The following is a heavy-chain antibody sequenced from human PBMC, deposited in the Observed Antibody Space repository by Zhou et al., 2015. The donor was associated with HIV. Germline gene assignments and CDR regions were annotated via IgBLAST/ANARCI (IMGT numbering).Heavy chain of an antibody. J-gene: IGHJ3*02. D-gene: IGHD1-26*01. CDR3: ARDPFSGSPNI. Sequence: HVQLVESGGGLVKPGGSLRLSCAASGFTFSDNYMTWIRQAPGKGLEWVSYISSSGSMIYYAESVRGRFTISRDNAKKSLYLQMNSLRVEDTAVYYCARDPFSGSPNIWGQGTMVTVSS. CDR1: GFTFSDNY. V-gene: IGHV3-11*04. CDR2: ISSSGSMI.